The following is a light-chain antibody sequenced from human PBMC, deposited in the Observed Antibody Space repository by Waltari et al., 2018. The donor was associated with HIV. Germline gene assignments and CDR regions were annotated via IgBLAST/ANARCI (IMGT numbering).Light chain of an antibody. J-gene: IGLJ2*01. Sequence: QSVLTQPPSASGTPGQGVTISCSGSSSNIGSNAVNWYRQLPGTAPKVLIYSNNQRPSGVPDRFSGSKSGTSAFLAISGLQSEDDADYYCAAWDDSLNGLLFGGGTKLTVL. CDR3: AAWDDSLNGLL. CDR1: SSNIGSNA. CDR2: SNN. V-gene: IGLV1-44*01.